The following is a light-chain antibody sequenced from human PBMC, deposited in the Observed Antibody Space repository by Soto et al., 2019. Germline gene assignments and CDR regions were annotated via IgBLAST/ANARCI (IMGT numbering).Light chain of an antibody. CDR3: QHYNNWPPWT. Sequence: EITMTQSPATLSVSPGERATLSCRASQSVSSNLAWYQQKPGQAPRLLIYGASTRATGIPARFSGSGSGTKFTLTISSLQSEDFAVYYCQHYNNWPPWT. V-gene: IGKV3-15*01. J-gene: IGKJ1*01. CDR2: GAS. CDR1: QSVSSN.